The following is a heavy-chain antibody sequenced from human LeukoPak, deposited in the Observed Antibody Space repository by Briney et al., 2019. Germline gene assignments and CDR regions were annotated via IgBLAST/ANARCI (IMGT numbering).Heavy chain of an antibody. CDR1: GFTFSSYG. CDR2: ISGSGGNT. D-gene: IGHD2-21*02. V-gene: IGHV3-23*01. J-gene: IGHJ4*02. CDR3: AKDKRAYCGGDCYWLFDY. Sequence: GGSLRLSCAASGFTFSSYGMSWVRQAPGKGLEWVSAISGSGGNTYYADSVKGRFTISRDNSKNTLYLQMNSLRAEDTAVYYCAKDKRAYCGGDCYWLFDYWGQGTLVTVSS.